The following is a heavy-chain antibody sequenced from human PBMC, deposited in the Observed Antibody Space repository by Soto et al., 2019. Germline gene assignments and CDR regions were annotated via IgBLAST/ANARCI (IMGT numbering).Heavy chain of an antibody. CDR2: INHSGST. CDR1: GGSFSGYY. J-gene: IGHJ5*02. V-gene: IGHV4-34*01. CDR3: ESMVGAIWFDT. Sequence: QVQLQQWGAGLLKPSETLSLTYAVYGGSFSGYYWSWIRQPPGKGLEWIGEINHSGSTNYNPSLISPVTATVDRLKNQCCRKGSSMTAADKAVYSGESMVGAIWFDTWGQGTLVTVAS. D-gene: IGHD1-26*01.